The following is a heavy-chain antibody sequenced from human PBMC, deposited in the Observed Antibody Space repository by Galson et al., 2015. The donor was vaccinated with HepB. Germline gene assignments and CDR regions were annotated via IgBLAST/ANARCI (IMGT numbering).Heavy chain of an antibody. J-gene: IGHJ6*02. CDR2: INSDGSST. Sequence: SLRLSCAASGFTFSSYWMHWVRQAPGKGLVWVSRINSDGSSTSYADSVKGRFTISRDNAKNTLYLQMNSLRAEDTAVYYCARGGYCSSTSCSDYYYYGMDVWGQGTTVTVSS. V-gene: IGHV3-74*01. CDR1: GFTFSSYW. CDR3: ARGGYCSSTSCSDYYYYGMDV. D-gene: IGHD2-2*01.